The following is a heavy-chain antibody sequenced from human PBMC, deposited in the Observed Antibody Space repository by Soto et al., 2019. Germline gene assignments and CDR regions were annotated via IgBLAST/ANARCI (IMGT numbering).Heavy chain of an antibody. Sequence: ASVKVSCKASGYTFTSYDINWVRQATGQGLEWMGWMNPNSGNTGYAQKFQGRVTMTRNTSISTAYMELSSLRSEDTAVYYYGSGSYSVGENYYGMDVWGQGTTVTVSS. CDR3: GSGSYSVGENYYGMDV. D-gene: IGHD3-10*01. V-gene: IGHV1-8*01. CDR2: MNPNSGNT. J-gene: IGHJ6*02. CDR1: GYTFTSYD.